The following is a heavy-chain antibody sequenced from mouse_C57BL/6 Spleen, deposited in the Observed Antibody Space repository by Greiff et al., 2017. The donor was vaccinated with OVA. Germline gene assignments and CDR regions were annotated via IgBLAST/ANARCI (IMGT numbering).Heavy chain of an antibody. Sequence: QVQLQQSGAELVKPGASVKMSCKASGYTFTSYWITWVKQRPGQGLEWIGDIYPGSGSTNYNEKFKSKATLTVDTSSSTAYMHLSSLTAEDSAVYYCARYPSYDFFAMVYWGKGTSVTVSS. J-gene: IGHJ4*01. D-gene: IGHD2-10*01. V-gene: IGHV1-55*01. CDR3: ARYPSYDFFAMVY. CDR2: IYPGSGST. CDR1: GYTFTSYW.